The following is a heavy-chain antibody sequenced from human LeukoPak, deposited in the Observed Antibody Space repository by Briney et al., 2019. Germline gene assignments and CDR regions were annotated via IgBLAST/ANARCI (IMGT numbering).Heavy chain of an antibody. CDR1: GYTFTSYD. D-gene: IGHD3-3*01. CDR3: ARGSGLTIFGVVIPAIDY. CDR2: MNPNSGNT. Sequence: GASVKVSCKASGYTFTSYDINWVRQATGQGLEWMGWMNPNSGNTGYAQEFQGRVTMTRNTSISTAYMELSSLRSEDTAVYYCARGSGLTIFGVVIPAIDYWGQGTLVTVSS. J-gene: IGHJ4*02. V-gene: IGHV1-8*01.